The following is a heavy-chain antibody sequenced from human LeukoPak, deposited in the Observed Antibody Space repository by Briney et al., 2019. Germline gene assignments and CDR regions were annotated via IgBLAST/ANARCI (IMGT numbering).Heavy chain of an antibody. D-gene: IGHD3-10*01. V-gene: IGHV3-23*01. J-gene: IGHJ4*02. CDR1: GGSISSSN. CDR3: ALIGSKLLWRIDY. CDR2: ISPSGDIT. Sequence: ETLSLTCAVSGGSISSSNWWSWVRQPPGKGLEWVSGISPSGDITYYADSVKGRFTISRDNSKNMVYLLMNSLRAEDTAVYYCALIGSKLLWRIDYWGQGSLVTVSS.